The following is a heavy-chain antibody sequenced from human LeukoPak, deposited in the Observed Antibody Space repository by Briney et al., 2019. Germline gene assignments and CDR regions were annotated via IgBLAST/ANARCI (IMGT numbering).Heavy chain of an antibody. Sequence: SETLSLTCTVSGVSIRSYDWSWIRQPPGKGLEWIGYIYYSGSTNYNPSLKSRVTISVDTSKNQFSLKLSSVTAADTAVYYCASESRIAAFDYWGQGTLVTVSS. D-gene: IGHD6-13*01. CDR2: IYYSGST. J-gene: IGHJ4*02. V-gene: IGHV4-59*01. CDR1: GVSIRSYD. CDR3: ASESRIAAFDY.